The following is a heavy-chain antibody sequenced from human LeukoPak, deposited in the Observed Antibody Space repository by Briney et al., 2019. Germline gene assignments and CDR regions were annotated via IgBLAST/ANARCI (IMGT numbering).Heavy chain of an antibody. CDR3: ARAQKYSYDAFDI. Sequence: GGSLRLSCAASGSSFSSYSMNWVRQAPGKGLEYVSYISSGSGTIYYADSVQGRFTISRDNAKNSLYLQMNSLSAEDTAVYYCARAQKYSYDAFDIWGQGTMVTVSS. V-gene: IGHV3-48*04. D-gene: IGHD4-11*01. CDR2: ISSGSGTI. J-gene: IGHJ3*02. CDR1: GSSFSSYS.